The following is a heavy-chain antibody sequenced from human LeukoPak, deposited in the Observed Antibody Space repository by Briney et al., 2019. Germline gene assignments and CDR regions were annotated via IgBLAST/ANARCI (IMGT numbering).Heavy chain of an antibody. CDR3: AKLQLGYYYMDV. V-gene: IGHV3-23*01. CDR2: ISGSGGST. J-gene: IGHJ6*03. D-gene: IGHD5-18*01. Sequence: GGSLRLSCAASGFTFSDAWMSWVRQAPGKGLEWVSAISGSGGSTYYADSVKGRFTISRDNSKNTLYLQMNSLRAEDTAVYYCAKLQLGYYYMDVWGKGTTVTISS. CDR1: GFTFSDAW.